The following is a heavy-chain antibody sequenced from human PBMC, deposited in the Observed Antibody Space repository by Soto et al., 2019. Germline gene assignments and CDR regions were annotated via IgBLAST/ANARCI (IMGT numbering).Heavy chain of an antibody. CDR2: ISYDGSNK. D-gene: IGHD1-26*01. CDR3: AGNLVGATPYYYYGMDV. V-gene: IGHV3-30-3*01. CDR1: GFTFSSYA. Sequence: QVQLVESGGGVVQPGRSLRLSCAASGFTFSSYAMHWVRQAPGKGLEWVAVISYDGSNKYYADSVKGRFTISRDNSKNTLYLQMISLRAEDTAVYYCAGNLVGATPYYYYGMDVWGQGTTVTVSS. J-gene: IGHJ6*02.